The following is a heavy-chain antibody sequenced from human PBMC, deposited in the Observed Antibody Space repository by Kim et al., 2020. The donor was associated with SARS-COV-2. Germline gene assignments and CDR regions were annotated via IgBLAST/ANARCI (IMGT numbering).Heavy chain of an antibody. D-gene: IGHD3-3*01. CDR3: ARSYVLRFLEWLLGQSFDY. J-gene: IGHJ4*02. Sequence: RLTITRDNANNSLYLQMNSLRAEDTAVYYCARSYVLRFLEWLLGQSFDYWGQGTLVTVSS. V-gene: IGHV3-7*04.